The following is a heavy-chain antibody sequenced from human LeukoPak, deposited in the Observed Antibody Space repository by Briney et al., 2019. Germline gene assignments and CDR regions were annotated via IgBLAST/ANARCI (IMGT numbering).Heavy chain of an antibody. CDR1: GFTFSDYG. CDR3: AKNDQALLWFGELIDQ. D-gene: IGHD3-10*01. CDR2: ISYDGSNE. V-gene: IGHV3-30*18. Sequence: GGSLRLSCAASGFTFSDYGMHWVRQAPGKGLEWVAVISYDGSNEYYADSVKGRFTISRDNSKNTLWLQTNSLRAEDTAVYYCAKNDQALLWFGELIDQWGQGTLVTVSS. J-gene: IGHJ4*02.